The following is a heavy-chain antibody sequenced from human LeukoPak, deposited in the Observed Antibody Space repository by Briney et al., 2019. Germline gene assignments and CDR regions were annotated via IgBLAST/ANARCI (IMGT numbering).Heavy chain of an antibody. CDR1: GFTFSSYA. Sequence: GGSLRLSCAASGFTFSSYAMSWVRQAPGKGLEWVSTISEGGSSTYYADSVKGQFTISRDNSKNTPYLQMNSLRAEDTAVYYCARASSDTVFGVVRWGQGTLVTVSS. J-gene: IGHJ4*02. V-gene: IGHV3-23*01. CDR3: ARASSDTVFGVVR. D-gene: IGHD3-3*01. CDR2: ISEGGSST.